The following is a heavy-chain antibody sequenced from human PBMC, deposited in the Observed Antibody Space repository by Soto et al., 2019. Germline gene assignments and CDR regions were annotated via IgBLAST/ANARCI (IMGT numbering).Heavy chain of an antibody. V-gene: IGHV1-2*02. J-gene: IGHJ6*02. CDR2: INPNSGDT. CDR1: GHTFTAHY. CDR3: ASESDTLMVAWEDGMDV. D-gene: IGHD1-26*01. Sequence: ASVKVSCKASGHTFTAHYVHWVRQVPGQGLEWMGWINPNSGDTKFAQKFQGRVTMTSDTPTSTAYMELRRLRSDDTAVYYCASESDTLMVAWEDGMDVWGQGTTVTVSS.